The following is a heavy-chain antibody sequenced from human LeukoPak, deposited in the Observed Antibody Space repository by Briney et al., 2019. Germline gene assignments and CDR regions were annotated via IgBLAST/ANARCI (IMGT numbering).Heavy chain of an antibody. CDR1: GYTFTSYY. Sequence: GASVKVSCKASGYTFTSYYMHWVRQAPGQGLERMGIINPSGGSTSYAQKFQGRVTMTRDTSTSTVYMELSSLRSEDTAVYYCASSSNSSWYDYWGQGTLVTVSS. V-gene: IGHV1-46*01. D-gene: IGHD6-13*01. J-gene: IGHJ4*02. CDR3: ASSSNSSWYDY. CDR2: INPSGGST.